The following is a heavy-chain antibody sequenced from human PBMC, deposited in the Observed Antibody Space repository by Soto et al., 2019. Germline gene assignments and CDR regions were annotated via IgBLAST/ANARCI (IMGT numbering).Heavy chain of an antibody. V-gene: IGHV3-48*01. Sequence: EVQLVESGGGLVQPGGSLRLSCAASGFTFSSYSMNWVRQAPGKGLEWVSYISSSSSTIYYADAVKGRFTISRDNANNSLYLQMNSLRAEDTAVYYCARCGGYAHYWGEGTLVTVSS. CDR1: GFTFSSYS. CDR2: ISSSSSTI. J-gene: IGHJ4*02. D-gene: IGHD2-15*01. CDR3: ARCGGYAHY.